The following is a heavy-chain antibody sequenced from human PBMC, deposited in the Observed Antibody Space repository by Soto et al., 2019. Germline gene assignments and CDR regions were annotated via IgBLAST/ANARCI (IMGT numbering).Heavy chain of an antibody. CDR2: ISSDDRT. J-gene: IGHJ4*02. CDR1: GFTVNSLY. V-gene: IGHV3-66*01. D-gene: IGHD3-3*01. Sequence: GGSLRLSCAVSGFTVNSLYMTWVRQAPGKGLEWVSVISSDDRTYYADSVKGRFTIYRDNSKNTLFLEMNSLRAGDTAVYYCARDTFGGAYDFCHGGQGTLVTVSS. CDR3: ARDTFGGAYDFCH.